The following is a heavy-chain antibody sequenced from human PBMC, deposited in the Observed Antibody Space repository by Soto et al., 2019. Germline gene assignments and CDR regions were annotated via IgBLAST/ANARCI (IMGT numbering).Heavy chain of an antibody. J-gene: IGHJ4*02. CDR3: AKGTESSGHEYYFDY. CDR1: GFTFDDYA. Sequence: EVHLVESGGGLVQPGRSLRLSCATSGFTFDDYAIHWVRQAPGKGLEWVSGISWNSDTIYYADSVKGRFTVSRDNAKNSLYLQMSSLRAEDTALYYCAKGTESSGHEYYFDYWGRGAVVTVSS. D-gene: IGHD5-12*01. V-gene: IGHV3-9*01. CDR2: ISWNSDTI.